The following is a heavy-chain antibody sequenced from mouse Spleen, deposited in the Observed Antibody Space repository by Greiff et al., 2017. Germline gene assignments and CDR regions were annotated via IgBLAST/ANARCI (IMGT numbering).Heavy chain of an antibody. D-gene: IGHD2-14*01. Sequence: EVQLQQSGPGLVKPSQSLSLTCSVTGYSITSGYYWNWIRQFPGNKLEWMGYISYDGSNNYNPSLKNRISITRDTSKNQFFLKLNSVTTEDTATYYCARDRYDGAWFAYWGQGTLVTVSA. CDR2: ISYDGSN. V-gene: IGHV3-6*01. CDR1: GYSITSGYY. CDR3: ARDRYDGAWFAY. J-gene: IGHJ3*01.